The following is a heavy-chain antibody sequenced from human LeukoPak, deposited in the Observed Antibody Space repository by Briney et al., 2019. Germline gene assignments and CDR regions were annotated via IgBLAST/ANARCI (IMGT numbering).Heavy chain of an antibody. CDR2: IDPSGTAL. Sequence: GSLRLSCAASGFTIRDYVMSWVRQAPGEGLEWVSYIDPSGTALYYADSVKGRFTVSRDNGKNSLSLQLRSLRAEDTALYYCARAAYNWNWGQGTLVTVSS. CDR3: ARAAYNWN. J-gene: IGHJ4*02. D-gene: IGHD1-20*01. CDR1: GFTIRDYV. V-gene: IGHV3-11*01.